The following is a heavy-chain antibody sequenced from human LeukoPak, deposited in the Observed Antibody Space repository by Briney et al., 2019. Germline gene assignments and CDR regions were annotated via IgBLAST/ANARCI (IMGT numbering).Heavy chain of an antibody. CDR1: EFTFSSYA. CDR3: VLPVMILNGYFHH. D-gene: IGHD3-3*01. Sequence: GGSLRLSCAASEFTFSSYAMSWVRQAPGEGLEWVSTISGSGGSTFYADSVKGRFTISRDNSNNTLYLQMDSLRAEDTAVYYCVLPVMILNGYFHHWGQGTLVTVSS. J-gene: IGHJ1*01. V-gene: IGHV3-23*01. CDR2: ISGSGGST.